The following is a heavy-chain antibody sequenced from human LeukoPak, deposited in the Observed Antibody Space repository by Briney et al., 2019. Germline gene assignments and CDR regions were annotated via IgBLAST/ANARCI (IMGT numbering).Heavy chain of an antibody. CDR1: GGSISSSSYY. Sequence: SETLSLTCTVSGGSISSSSYYWGWIRQPPGKGLEWIGSIYYSGSTYYNPSLKSRVTISVDTSKNQFSLKLSSVTAADTAVYYCARGHRIYSGYDPQSDYYYDSSGAGDYWGQGTLVTVSS. CDR3: ARGHRIYSGYDPQSDYYYDSSGAGDY. CDR2: IYYSGST. D-gene: IGHD3-22*01. V-gene: IGHV4-39*01. J-gene: IGHJ4*02.